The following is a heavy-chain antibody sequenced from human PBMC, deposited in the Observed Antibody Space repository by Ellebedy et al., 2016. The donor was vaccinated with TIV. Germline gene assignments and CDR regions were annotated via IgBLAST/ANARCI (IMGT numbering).Heavy chain of an antibody. J-gene: IGHJ4*02. CDR3: ASDGGLGELLEGYFDS. CDR2: IFGGGTT. V-gene: IGHV3-66*01. CDR1: GFTVGTNY. Sequence: PGGSLRLSCAASGFTVGTNYMNWIRQAPGKGLEWVSLIFGGGTTYYADSVKGRFTMSSDTSTNMVFLQINRLRAEETAVYYCASDGGLGELLEGYFDSWGQGTLVTVSS. D-gene: IGHD3-10*01.